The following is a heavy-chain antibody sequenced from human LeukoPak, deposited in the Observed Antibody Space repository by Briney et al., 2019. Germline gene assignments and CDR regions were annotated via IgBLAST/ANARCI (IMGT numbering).Heavy chain of an antibody. CDR2: IYHSGST. Sequence: PSETLSLTCAVSGGSISSSNWWSWVRQPPGKGLAWIGEIYHSGSTYYNPSLKSRVTISVDTSKNQFSLKLSSVTAADTAVYYCASVVDTAMEFLINYWGQGTLVTVSS. CDR1: GGSISSSNW. J-gene: IGHJ4*02. D-gene: IGHD5-18*01. CDR3: ASVVDTAMEFLINY. V-gene: IGHV4-4*02.